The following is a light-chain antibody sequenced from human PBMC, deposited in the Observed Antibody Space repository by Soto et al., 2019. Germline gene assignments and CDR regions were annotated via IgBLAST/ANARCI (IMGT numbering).Light chain of an antibody. J-gene: IGLJ1*01. Sequence: QSALTQPASVSGSPGQSITISCTGASGDVGGHDYVSWYQQHPGKAPKLMIYDVSNRPPGVSNRFSGSKSGNTASLTISGLQADDDADYYCCSCSRSSPLHVFATGTKLTVL. V-gene: IGLV2-14*01. CDR1: SGDVGGHDY. CDR2: DVS. CDR3: CSCSRSSPLHV.